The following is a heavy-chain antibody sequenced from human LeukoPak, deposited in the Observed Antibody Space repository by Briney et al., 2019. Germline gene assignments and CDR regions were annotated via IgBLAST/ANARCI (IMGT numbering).Heavy chain of an antibody. CDR1: GFTFSSYG. Sequence: GGSLRLSCAASGFTFSSYGMHWVRQPPGKGLEWVAFIRFDGNNKYYADSLKGRFTISRDNAKNSLYLQMNSLRAEDTAVYYCARSRYDVVYFDYWGQGTLVTVSS. CDR3: ARSRYDVVYFDY. V-gene: IGHV3-30*02. J-gene: IGHJ4*02. CDR2: IRFDGNNK. D-gene: IGHD3-3*01.